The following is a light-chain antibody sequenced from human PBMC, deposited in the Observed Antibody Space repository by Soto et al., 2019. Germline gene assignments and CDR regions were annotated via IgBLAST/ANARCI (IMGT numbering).Light chain of an antibody. CDR3: QQYGRSLGFA. Sequence: IVMTQSPATLSVSPGEGVTLSCRASQSVRSHLAWYQQKPGQPPRLLIYGASTRATGIPARFSGSGFGTEFTLTINSLQAEDCAVYYCQQYGRSLGFAFGGGTKVDI. V-gene: IGKV3-15*01. CDR1: QSVRSH. J-gene: IGKJ4*01. CDR2: GAS.